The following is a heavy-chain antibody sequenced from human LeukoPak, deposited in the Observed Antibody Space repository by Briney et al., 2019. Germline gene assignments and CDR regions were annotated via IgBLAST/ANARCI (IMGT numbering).Heavy chain of an antibody. J-gene: IGHJ5*01. D-gene: IGHD2-15*01. V-gene: IGHV4-59*12. CDR2: IYYSGRT. Sequence: PGGSLRLSCAASGFTFSSYGMHWIRQPPGKGLEWIGYIYYSGRTYYKPSLKSRVTISVDTSKNQFSLKLSSVTAADTAVYYCARVKGICSGGSCYECDSWGQGTLVTVSS. CDR3: ARVKGICSGGSCYECDS. CDR1: GFTFSSYG.